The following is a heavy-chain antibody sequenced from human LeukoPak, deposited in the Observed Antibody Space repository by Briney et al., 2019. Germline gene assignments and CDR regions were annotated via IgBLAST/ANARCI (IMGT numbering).Heavy chain of an antibody. CDR3: ARGNPDYDSSGYLGY. CDR1: GGTFSSYT. CDR2: IIPILGIA. V-gene: IGHV1-69*02. Sequence: SVKVSCKASGGTFSSYTISWVRQAPGQGLEWMGRIIPILGIANYAQKFQGRVTITADKSTSTAYMELSSLRSEDTAVYYYARGNPDYDSSGYLGYWGQGTLVTVSS. D-gene: IGHD3-22*01. J-gene: IGHJ4*02.